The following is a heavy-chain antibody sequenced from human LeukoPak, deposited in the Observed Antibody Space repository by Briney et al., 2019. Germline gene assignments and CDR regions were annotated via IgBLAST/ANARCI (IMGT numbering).Heavy chain of an antibody. CDR2: IYHSGST. D-gene: IGHD2-15*01. Sequence: PSETLSLTCAVSGGSISSSNWWSWVRQPPGKGLEWIGEIYHSGSTDYNPSLKSRVTISVDKSKNQFSLKLSSVTAADTAVYYCARDRGYCSGGSCYHFDYWGQGTLVTVSS. J-gene: IGHJ4*02. V-gene: IGHV4-4*02. CDR1: GGSISSSNW. CDR3: ARDRGYCSGGSCYHFDY.